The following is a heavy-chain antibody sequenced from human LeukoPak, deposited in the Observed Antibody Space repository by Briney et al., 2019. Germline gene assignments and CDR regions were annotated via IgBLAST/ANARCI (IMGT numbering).Heavy chain of an antibody. CDR3: ARRDPLGTRPFDP. J-gene: IGHJ5*02. D-gene: IGHD6-6*01. CDR1: GGSISSYY. Sequence: SETLSLTCTVSGGSISSYYWSWIRQPPGKGLEWIGYIYYSGSTNYNPSLKSRVTISVDTSKNQFSLKLSSVTAADTAVYYCARRDPLGTRPFDPWGQGTLVTVSS. V-gene: IGHV4-59*08. CDR2: IYYSGST.